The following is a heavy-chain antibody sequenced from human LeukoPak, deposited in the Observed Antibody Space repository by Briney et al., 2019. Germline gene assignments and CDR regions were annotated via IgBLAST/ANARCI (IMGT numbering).Heavy chain of an antibody. J-gene: IGHJ4*02. D-gene: IGHD3-3*01. CDR3: ARAQYYDFRTCDY. V-gene: IGHV3-21*01. CDR2: ISSSSSYI. CDR1: GFTFSSYS. Sequence: GGSLRLSCAASGFTFSSYSMNWVRQAPGKGLEWVSSISSSSSYIYYADSVKGRFTISRDNAKNSLYLQMNSLRAEDTAVYYCARAQYYDFRTCDYWGQGTLVTVSS.